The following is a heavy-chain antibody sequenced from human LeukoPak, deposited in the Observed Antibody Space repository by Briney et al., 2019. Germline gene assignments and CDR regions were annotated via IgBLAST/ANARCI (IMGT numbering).Heavy chain of an antibody. V-gene: IGHV3-21*01. Sequence: PGGSLRLSCAASGFTFSTYNMNWVRQAPGKGLEWVSSISTGGNYIYYADAVKGRFTISRDNAKNSLYLQMNSLRAEDTAVYYCAASSFGSSYYSYAFDFWGQGTMFTVSS. CDR2: ISTGGNYI. D-gene: IGHD1-26*01. CDR1: GFTFSTYN. J-gene: IGHJ3*01. CDR3: AASSFGSSYYSYAFDF.